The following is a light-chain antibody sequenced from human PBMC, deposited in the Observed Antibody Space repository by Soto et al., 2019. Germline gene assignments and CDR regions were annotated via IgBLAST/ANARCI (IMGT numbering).Light chain of an antibody. CDR2: VDSDGSH. CDR3: QTWATGIRV. J-gene: IGLJ3*02. Sequence: QSVLTQSPSASASLGASVKLTCTVDSGHSRYAIAWHQQQPEKGPRYLMKVDSDGSHSKADGIPDRFSGSSSGAERYLTISSLQSEDEADYYCQTWATGIRVFGGGTKLTVL. V-gene: IGLV4-69*01. CDR1: SGHSRYA.